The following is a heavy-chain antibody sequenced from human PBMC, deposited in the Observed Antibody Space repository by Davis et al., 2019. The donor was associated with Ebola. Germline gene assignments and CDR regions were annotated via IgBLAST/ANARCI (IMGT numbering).Heavy chain of an antibody. D-gene: IGHD2-2*01. V-gene: IGHV1-2*04. Sequence: AASVKVSCKASGYTFTGYYMHWVRQAPGQGLEWMGWINPNSGGTNYAQKFQGWVTMTRDTSISTAYMELSRLRSDDTAVYYCARAGYCSSTSCKYMNYYYYGMDVWGQGTTVTVSS. CDR2: INPNSGGT. CDR1: GYTFTGYY. CDR3: ARAGYCSSTSCKYMNYYYYGMDV. J-gene: IGHJ6*02.